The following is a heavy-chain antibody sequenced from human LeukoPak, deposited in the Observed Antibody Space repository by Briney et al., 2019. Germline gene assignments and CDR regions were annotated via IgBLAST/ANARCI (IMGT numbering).Heavy chain of an antibody. Sequence: PSETLSLTCTVSGGSISNYYLSWIRQPPGKGLEWIGYIYYSGSTNYNPSLKSRVTISVDTSKNQYSLKLSSVTAADTAVYYCARVYYSSSYDYWYFDLWGRGTLVTVSS. V-gene: IGHV4-59*01. CDR3: ARVYYSSSYDYWYFDL. J-gene: IGHJ2*01. D-gene: IGHD6-13*01. CDR2: IYYSGST. CDR1: GGSISNYY.